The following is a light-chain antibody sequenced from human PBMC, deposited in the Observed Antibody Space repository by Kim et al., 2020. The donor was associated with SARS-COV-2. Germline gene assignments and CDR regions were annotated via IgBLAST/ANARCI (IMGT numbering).Light chain of an antibody. CDR2: GVS. J-gene: IGKJ1*01. V-gene: IGKV1-39*01. CDR3: QQSYNFFWT. Sequence: DIQMTQSPSSLSASVGDRVSITCRASQSVSMYLNWYQRKPGKAPKLLIYGVSRLQSGVPSRFSGSGSGTDFTLTISSLQPEDFATYYCQQSYNFFWTLGQGTKVDIK. CDR1: QSVSMY.